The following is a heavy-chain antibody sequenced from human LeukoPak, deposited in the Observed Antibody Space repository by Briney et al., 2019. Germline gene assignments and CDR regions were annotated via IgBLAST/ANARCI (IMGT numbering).Heavy chain of an antibody. D-gene: IGHD2-15*01. Sequence: SVKVSCKASGGTFSIYAISWVRQAPGQGLEWMGRIIPILGIANYAQKLQGRVTITADKSTSTAYMELSSLRSEDTAVYYCARDCGGSCHDYWGQGTLVTVSS. V-gene: IGHV1-69*04. CDR3: ARDCGGSCHDY. CDR2: IIPILGIA. CDR1: GGTFSIYA. J-gene: IGHJ4*02.